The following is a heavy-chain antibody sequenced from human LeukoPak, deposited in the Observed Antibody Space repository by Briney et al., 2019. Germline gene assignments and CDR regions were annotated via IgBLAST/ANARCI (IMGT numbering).Heavy chain of an antibody. Sequence: ASVKVSCKASGYTFTDYYIHWVRQAPGEGLEWMGGIIPIFGTANYAQKFQGRVTITTDESTSTAYMELSSLRSEDTAVYYCARDYYDSSGYYRLDYWGQGTLVTVSS. CDR3: ARDYYDSSGYYRLDY. CDR2: IIPIFGTA. D-gene: IGHD3-22*01. CDR1: GYTFTDYY. J-gene: IGHJ4*02. V-gene: IGHV1-69*05.